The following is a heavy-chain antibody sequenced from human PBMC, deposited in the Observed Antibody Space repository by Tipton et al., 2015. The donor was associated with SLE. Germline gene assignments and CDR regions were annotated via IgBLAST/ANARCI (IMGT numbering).Heavy chain of an antibody. CDR2: IYYTGST. J-gene: IGHJ4*02. CDR1: GGSFSSDTYL. CDR3: ARGYCGGGVCYGRGFFDY. Sequence: TLSLTCTVSGGSFSSDTYLWGWIRQPPGKGLEWIGDIYYTGSTYYNPSLKSRVTISVDTSKNQFSLKLSSVTAADTAVYYCARGYCGGGVCYGRGFFDYWGQGTPVTVSS. D-gene: IGHD2-8*02. V-gene: IGHV4-39*07.